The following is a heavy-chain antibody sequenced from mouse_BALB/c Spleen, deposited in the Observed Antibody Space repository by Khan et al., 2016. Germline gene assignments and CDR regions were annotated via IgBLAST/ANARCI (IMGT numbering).Heavy chain of an antibody. CDR1: GYIFTDYE. J-gene: IGHJ3*01. V-gene: IGHV1-15*01. D-gene: IGHD4-1*01. Sequence: QVQLQQPGAELVRPGASVTLSCKASGYIFTDYEMHWVKQTPVHGLEWIGAIDPETGGTVYTQKFKGKATLTADKSSNTAYMELRSLTSEDSAVYYCTRLGFAYWGQGTLVTVSA. CDR3: TRLGFAY. CDR2: IDPETGGT.